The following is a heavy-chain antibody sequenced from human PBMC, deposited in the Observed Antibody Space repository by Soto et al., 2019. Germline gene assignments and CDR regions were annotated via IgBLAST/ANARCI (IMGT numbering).Heavy chain of an antibody. CDR3: AAGVYYDFWSGYYPLYFDY. D-gene: IGHD3-3*01. CDR2: IVVGSGNT. V-gene: IGHV1-58*01. J-gene: IGHJ4*02. Sequence: SVKVSCKASGFTFTSSAVQWVRQARGQRLEWIGWIVVGSGNTNYAQKFQERVTITRDMSTSTAYMELSSLRSEDTAVYYCAAGVYYDFWSGYYPLYFDYWGQGTLVTVSS. CDR1: GFTFTSSA.